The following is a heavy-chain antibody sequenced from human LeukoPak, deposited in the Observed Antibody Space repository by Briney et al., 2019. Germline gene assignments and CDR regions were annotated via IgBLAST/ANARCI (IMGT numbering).Heavy chain of an antibody. D-gene: IGHD6-13*01. CDR2: ISAYNGNT. V-gene: IGHV1-18*01. CDR1: GYTFTSYG. Sequence: EASVKVSCTASGYTFTSYGISWVRQAPGQGLEWMGWISAYNGNTNYAQKLQGRVTMTTDTSTSTAYMELRSLRSDDTAVYYCASGDYRIAAAGTYYFDYWGQGTLVTVSS. CDR3: ASGDYRIAAAGTYYFDY. J-gene: IGHJ4*02.